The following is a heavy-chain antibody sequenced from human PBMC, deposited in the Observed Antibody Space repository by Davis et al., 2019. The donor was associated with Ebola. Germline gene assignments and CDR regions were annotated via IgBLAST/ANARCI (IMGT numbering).Heavy chain of an antibody. CDR1: GGTFSSYA. CDR2: IIPIFGTA. J-gene: IGHJ3*02. D-gene: IGHD1-26*01. Sequence: SVKVSCKASGGTFSSYAISWVRQAPGQGLEWMGGIIPIFGTANYAQKFQGRVTITADESTSTAYMELSSLRSEDTAVHYCARSSGSYYDAIDIWGQGTMVTVSS. V-gene: IGHV1-69*13. CDR3: ARSSGSYYDAIDI.